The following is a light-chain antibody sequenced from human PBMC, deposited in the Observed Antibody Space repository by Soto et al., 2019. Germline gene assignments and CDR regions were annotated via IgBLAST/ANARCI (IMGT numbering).Light chain of an antibody. CDR3: RSYTSSSTVV. V-gene: IGLV2-14*01. CDR1: SSDVGGYNY. Sequence: QSVLTQPASVSGSPGQSITISCTGTSSDVGGYNYVCWYQQHPGKAPKLIIYDVSNRPSGVSNRFSASKSGNTASLSISGLQAEDEADYYCRSYTSSSTVVFGGGTQPTVL. CDR2: DVS. J-gene: IGLJ3*02.